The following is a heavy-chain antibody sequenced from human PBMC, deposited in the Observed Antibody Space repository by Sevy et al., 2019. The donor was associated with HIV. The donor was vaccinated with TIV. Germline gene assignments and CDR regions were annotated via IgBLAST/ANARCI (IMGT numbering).Heavy chain of an antibody. CDR1: GFTFSSYA. CDR2: ISYDGSNK. Sequence: GGSLRLSCAASGFTFSSYAMHWVRQAPGKGLEWVAVISYDGSNKYYADSVKGRFTISRDNSKNTLYLQMNSLRAEDTAVYYCARYVEMTTITGLDYWGQGTTVIVSS. CDR3: ARYVEMTTITGLDY. V-gene: IGHV3-30*01. J-gene: IGHJ4*02. D-gene: IGHD4-4*01.